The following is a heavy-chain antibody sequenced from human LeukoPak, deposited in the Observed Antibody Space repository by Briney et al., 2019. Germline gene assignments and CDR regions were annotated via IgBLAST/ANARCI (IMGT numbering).Heavy chain of an antibody. CDR1: GYTFTNYF. J-gene: IGHJ3*02. CDR3: AREEQWHKEAFDI. D-gene: IGHD6-19*01. Sequence: EASEKVSCKASGYTFTNYFIHWVRQAPGQGLEWMGLINPRIGSRTYAQKFQGRVTMTRDTSTSTVYMELSSLTSEDTAVYFCAREEQWHKEAFDIWGHGTMVTVSS. V-gene: IGHV1-46*01. CDR2: INPRIGSR.